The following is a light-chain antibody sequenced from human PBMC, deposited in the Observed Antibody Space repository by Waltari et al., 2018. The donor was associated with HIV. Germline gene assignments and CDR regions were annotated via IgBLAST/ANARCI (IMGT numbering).Light chain of an antibody. CDR1: SSDIGSYNL. CDR2: DVN. CDR3: SSYAGARGGV. Sequence: QSALTQPASVSESPGQSITISCSGTSSDIGSYNLVSLYQQHPGKAPKLITYDVNKPPSGVSNRFSGSKSGNTASLTISGLQAEDEADYYCSSYAGARGGVFGGGTKLTVL. V-gene: IGLV2-23*02. J-gene: IGLJ2*01.